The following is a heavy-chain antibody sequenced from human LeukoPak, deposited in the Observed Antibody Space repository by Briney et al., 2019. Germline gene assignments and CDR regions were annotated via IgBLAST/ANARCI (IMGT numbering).Heavy chain of an antibody. Sequence: SETLSLTCAVSGVSISSSNWWNWVRQPPGKGLEWIGEIYHSGSTNYNPSLKSRVTISVDTSKNQFSLKLSSVTAADTAVYYCARVLGDMDIWGKGTTVTVSS. J-gene: IGHJ6*03. CDR1: GVSISSSNW. V-gene: IGHV4-4*02. D-gene: IGHD3-16*01. CDR3: ARVLGDMDI. CDR2: IYHSGST.